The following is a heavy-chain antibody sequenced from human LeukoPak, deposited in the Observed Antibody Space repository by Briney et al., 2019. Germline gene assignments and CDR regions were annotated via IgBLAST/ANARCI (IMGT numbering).Heavy chain of an antibody. D-gene: IGHD2-15*01. J-gene: IGHJ3*02. Sequence: LSLTCTVSGGSISSYYWSWIRQAPGKGLEWVSYMSSSGSTIYYADSVKGRFTISRDNAKNSLSLQMNSLRAEDTAVYYCARGGGGRGETFDMWGQGTTVTVSS. CDR1: GGSISSYY. CDR2: MSSSGSTI. CDR3: ARGGGGRGETFDM. V-gene: IGHV3-11*01.